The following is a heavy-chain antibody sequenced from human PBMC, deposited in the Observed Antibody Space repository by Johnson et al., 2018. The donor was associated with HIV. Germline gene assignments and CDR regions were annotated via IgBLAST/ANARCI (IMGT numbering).Heavy chain of an antibody. Sequence: EQLVESGGGLVQPGGSLRLSCAASGFTFSSYWMSWVRQAPGKGLEWVANIKQDGSEKYYADSVKGRFTIYRDNSKNTLYLQMNSLRAEDTAVYYCAKVGGRHDYGDYLGAFDIWGQGTMVTVSS. CDR1: GFTFSSYW. J-gene: IGHJ3*02. CDR2: IKQDGSEK. V-gene: IGHV3-7*01. CDR3: AKVGGRHDYGDYLGAFDI. D-gene: IGHD4-17*01.